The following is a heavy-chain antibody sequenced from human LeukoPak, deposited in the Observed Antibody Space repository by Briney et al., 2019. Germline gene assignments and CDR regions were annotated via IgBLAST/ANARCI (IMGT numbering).Heavy chain of an antibody. Sequence: GGSLRLSCGASGFTFSRYSMNWVRQAPGKGLEWVAIISYDGGSTSYADSVKGRFTISRDNSKNTLYLQMSSLRTEDTAVYYCAKIEGSSSYYFDYWGQGTLVTVSS. J-gene: IGHJ4*02. V-gene: IGHV3-30*18. CDR2: ISYDGGST. D-gene: IGHD6-6*01. CDR3: AKIEGSSSYYFDY. CDR1: GFTFSRYS.